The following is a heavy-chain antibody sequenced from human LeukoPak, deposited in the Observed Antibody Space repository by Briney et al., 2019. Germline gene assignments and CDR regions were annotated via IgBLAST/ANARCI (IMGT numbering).Heavy chain of an antibody. J-gene: IGHJ4*02. CDR2: IWPDDSDK. D-gene: IGHD5-24*01. CDR3: ARQGKDGYRVVDY. V-gene: IGHV5-51*01. CDR1: GYSFTNYW. Sequence: GESLKISCKGSGYSFTNYWIGWVRQVPGKGLEWMGIIWPDDSDKRYSPSLKGQVTISADKSISTAYLQWSSLKASDTAMCYCARQGKDGYRVVDYWGQGTLLTVSS.